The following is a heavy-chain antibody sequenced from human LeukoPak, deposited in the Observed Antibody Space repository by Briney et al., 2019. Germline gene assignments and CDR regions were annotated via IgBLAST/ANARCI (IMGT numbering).Heavy chain of an antibody. CDR1: GGSISSSPYW. D-gene: IGHD3/OR15-3a*01. CDR2: IYFSGST. Sequence: SETLSLTCTVYGGSISSSPYWWSWIRQPPGKGLEWIGTIYFSGSTFYHPSLEGRVSISAGRSKNQFSLKLASVTAADTAVCYCARRAYGTGFDYWGQGTVVTVSS. CDR3: ARRAYGTGFDY. V-gene: IGHV4-39*01. J-gene: IGHJ4*02.